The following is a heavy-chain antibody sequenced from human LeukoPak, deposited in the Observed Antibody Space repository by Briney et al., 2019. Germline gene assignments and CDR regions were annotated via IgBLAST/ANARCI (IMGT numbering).Heavy chain of an antibody. J-gene: IGHJ4*02. CDR1: GYTFTGYY. CDR3: AREASYGGNGDY. V-gene: IGHV1-2*02. CDR2: INPNSGGT. Sequence: ASVKVSCKASGYTFTGYYMHWVRQAPGQGLEWMGWINPNSGGTNYAQKFQGSVTMTRDTSISTAYIELSRLRSDDTAVYYCAREASYGGNGDYWGQGTLVTVSS. D-gene: IGHD4-23*01.